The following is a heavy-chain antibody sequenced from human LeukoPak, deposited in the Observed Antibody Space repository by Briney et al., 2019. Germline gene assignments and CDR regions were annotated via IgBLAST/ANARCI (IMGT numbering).Heavy chain of an antibody. CDR2: IKQDGSEK. D-gene: IGHD5-18*01. Sequence: GGSLRLSCAASGFPFDDYGMSWVRQAPGKGLEWVANIKQDGSEKYYVDSVKGRFTISRDNAKNSLYLQMNSLRAEDTAVYYCARVEGYSYGYLGFYFDYWGQGTLVTVSS. CDR1: GFPFDDYG. CDR3: ARVEGYSYGYLGFYFDY. V-gene: IGHV3-7*01. J-gene: IGHJ4*02.